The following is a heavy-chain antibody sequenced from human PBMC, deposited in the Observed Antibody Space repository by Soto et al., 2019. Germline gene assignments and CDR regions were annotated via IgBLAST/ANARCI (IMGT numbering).Heavy chain of an antibody. D-gene: IGHD2-15*01. V-gene: IGHV4-39*02. Sequence: QLQLQESGPGLVKPSETLSLTCTVSGGSISSSSYYWGWIRQPPGKGLEWIGSIYYRGNTYYNPSLSSRVTISVGTSKNKFSLKLSSVTAADTAVYYCAREGGGYCSGGSGHVDYWGQGTLVTVSS. CDR2: IYYRGNT. CDR3: AREGGGYCSGGSGHVDY. CDR1: GGSISSSSYY. J-gene: IGHJ4*02.